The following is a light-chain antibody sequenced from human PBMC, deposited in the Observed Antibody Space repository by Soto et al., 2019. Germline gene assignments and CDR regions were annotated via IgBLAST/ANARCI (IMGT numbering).Light chain of an antibody. J-gene: IGLJ3*02. CDR2: EVS. V-gene: IGLV2-14*01. CDR3: SSYTSSSTPWV. CDR1: SSDVGGYNY. Sequence: QSVLTQPASVSGSPGQSITISCTGTSSDVGGYNYVSWYQHHPGKAPKFMIYEVSNRAPGVSNRFSGSKSGNTASLTISGLQAEDEADYYCSSYTSSSTPWVFGGGTKLTVL.